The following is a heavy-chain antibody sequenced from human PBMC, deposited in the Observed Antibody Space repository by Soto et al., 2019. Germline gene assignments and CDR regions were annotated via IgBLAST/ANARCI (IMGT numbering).Heavy chain of an antibody. J-gene: IGHJ4*02. CDR3: MRGISAPDY. CDR2: TRDSGVST. Sequence: GGSLRLSCAASGFTFSSYAMSWVRQAPGEGLEWVSATRDSGVSTYYADSVKGRFTISRDNPKNTLYLQMNSLRAEDTAVYYCMRGISAPDYWGQGTLVSV. V-gene: IGHV3-23*01. D-gene: IGHD3-16*01. CDR1: GFTFSSYA.